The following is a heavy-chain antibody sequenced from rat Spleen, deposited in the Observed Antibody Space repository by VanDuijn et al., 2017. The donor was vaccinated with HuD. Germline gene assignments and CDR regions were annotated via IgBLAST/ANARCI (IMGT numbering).Heavy chain of an antibody. D-gene: IGHD1-11*01. Sequence: EVQLVESGGGLVQPGRSMKLSCAVSGFTFSDYYMAWVRQAPTKGMEWVATLSYDATAPYYRDSVKGRFTISRDNAKSTLYLQMDSLRSEDTATYYCATVMATEAPFDYWGQGVMVTVSS. CDR3: ATVMATEAPFDY. J-gene: IGHJ2*01. V-gene: IGHV5-7*01. CDR2: LSYDATAP. CDR1: GFTFSDYY.